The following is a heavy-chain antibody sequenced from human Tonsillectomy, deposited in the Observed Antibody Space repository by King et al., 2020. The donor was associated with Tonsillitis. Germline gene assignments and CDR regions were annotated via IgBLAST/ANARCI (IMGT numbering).Heavy chain of an antibody. Sequence: QLVQSGAEVKKPGASVKVSCKDSGYTFTSYGISWVRQAPGQGLEWRGWSNAYNGNTNYAQKLPGRVTMTTDTSTSTASMELRSLRSYDTAVYYCERNGGAKSFDYWGQGTLVTVSS. CDR3: ERNGGAKSFDY. D-gene: IGHD1-26*01. CDR1: GYTFTSYG. J-gene: IGHJ4*02. V-gene: IGHV1-18*01. CDR2: SNAYNGNT.